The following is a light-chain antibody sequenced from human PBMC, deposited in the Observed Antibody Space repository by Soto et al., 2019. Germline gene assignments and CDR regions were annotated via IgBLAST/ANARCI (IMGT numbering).Light chain of an antibody. CDR3: LQYIDIPRT. CDR1: QTVLYNSNKKNY. Sequence: DIVMTQSPDSLAVSLGERATINCKSNQTVLYNSNKKNYLGWYQQKPGPPPKLLIYWASTRESGVPDRFSGSGSGTDFTLTISTLQAEDVAVYYCLQYIDIPRTFCQGTKVEIK. V-gene: IGKV4-1*01. J-gene: IGKJ1*01. CDR2: WAS.